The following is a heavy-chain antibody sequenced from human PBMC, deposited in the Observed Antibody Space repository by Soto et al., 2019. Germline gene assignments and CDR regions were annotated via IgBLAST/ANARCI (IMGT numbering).Heavy chain of an antibody. J-gene: IGHJ4*02. CDR3: ARGSGIVALPGELEDVNYDF. V-gene: IGHV4-34*01. CDR2: ISESGST. D-gene: IGHD1-1*01. CDR1: GQSFSGHS. Sequence: QVQLQQWGAGLVKPSETLSLSCAVYGQSFSGHSWAWIRQPPGKGLEWIGEISESGSTYYNPSLKSRVTISTDTSTNQFSLKLNSVTAADTAAYFCARGSGIVALPGELEDVNYDFWGQGTLVNVSS.